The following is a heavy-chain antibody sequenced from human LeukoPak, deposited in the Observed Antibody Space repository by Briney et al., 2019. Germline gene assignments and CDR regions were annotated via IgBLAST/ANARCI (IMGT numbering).Heavy chain of an antibody. D-gene: IGHD6-6*01. CDR2: ISSSGSTI. CDR3: AGPVSTSLYSSASNY. J-gene: IGHJ4*02. Sequence: GGSLRLSCAASGFTFSDYYMSWIRQAPGKGLEWVSYISSSGSTIYYADSVKGRFTISRDNGKDSLYLQMNSLRAEDTAVYYCAGPVSTSLYSSASNYWGQGTLVSVSS. CDR1: GFTFSDYY. V-gene: IGHV3-11*04.